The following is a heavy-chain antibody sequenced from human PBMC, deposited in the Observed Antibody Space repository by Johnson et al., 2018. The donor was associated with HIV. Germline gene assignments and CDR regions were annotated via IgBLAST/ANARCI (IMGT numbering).Heavy chain of an antibody. CDR1: GFTVSSNY. V-gene: IGHV3-20*04. CDR2: FYWIGGSP. J-gene: IGHJ3*01. CDR3: VRDTGYCSGGRCDDAFDV. D-gene: IGHD2-15*01. Sequence: VQLVESGGGVVQPGRSLRLSCAASGFTVSSNYMSWVRQAPGSGLAWVSGFYWIGGSPCYADSVKGRFTIYRENAKNSMYLQMNSLRVEDTALYYCVRDTGYCSGGRCDDAFDVWGQGTVVTVSS.